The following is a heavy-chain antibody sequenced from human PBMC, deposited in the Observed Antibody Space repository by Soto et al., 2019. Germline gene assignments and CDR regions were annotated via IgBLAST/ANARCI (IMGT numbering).Heavy chain of an antibody. CDR1: GGSISSGGYY. CDR2: IYYSGST. Sequence: QVQLQESGPGLVKPSQTLSLTCTVSGGSISSGGYYWSWIRQHPGKGLEWIGYIYYSGSTYYNPYLKXXVXIXXDTSKNQFSLKLSSVTAADTAVYYCARGALTTVTYWGQGTLVTVSS. J-gene: IGHJ4*02. V-gene: IGHV4-31*01. CDR3: ARGALTTVTY. D-gene: IGHD4-17*01.